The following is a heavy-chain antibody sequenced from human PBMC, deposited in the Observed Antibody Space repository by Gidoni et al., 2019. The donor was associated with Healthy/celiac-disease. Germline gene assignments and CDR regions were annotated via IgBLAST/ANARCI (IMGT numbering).Heavy chain of an antibody. J-gene: IGHJ3*02. CDR2: IYWDDDQ. V-gene: IGHV2-5*02. CDR3: AHRQSTYYYGSGCPPHDAFDI. D-gene: IGHD3-10*01. Sequence: QITLKESGPTLVKPTQTLTLTCTFYGFSLSTSGVLDGWIRQPPGKALESLALIYWDDDQRYSPSLKSRLTITKDTSNNQVVLTMTNMDPVDTATYYCAHRQSTYYYGSGCPPHDAFDIWGQGTMVTVSS. CDR1: GFSLSTSGVL.